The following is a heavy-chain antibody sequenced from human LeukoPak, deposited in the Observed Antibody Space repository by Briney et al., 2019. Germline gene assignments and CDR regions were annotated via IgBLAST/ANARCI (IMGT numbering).Heavy chain of an antibody. CDR2: IKQDGSEK. V-gene: IGHV3-7*04. CDR1: GFTFSSYW. D-gene: IGHD2-21*02. CDR3: ARAAYCGGDCSLDY. Sequence: GSLRLSCAASGFTFSSYWMSWVRQAPGKGLEWVANIKQDGSEKYYVDSVKGRFTISRDNAKNSLYLQMNSLRAEDTAVYYCARAAYCGGDCSLDYWGQGTLVTVSS. J-gene: IGHJ4*02.